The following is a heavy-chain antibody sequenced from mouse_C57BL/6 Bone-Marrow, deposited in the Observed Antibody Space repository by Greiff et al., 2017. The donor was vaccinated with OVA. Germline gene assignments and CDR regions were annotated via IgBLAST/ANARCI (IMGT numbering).Heavy chain of an antibody. D-gene: IGHD1-1*01. J-gene: IGHJ2*01. V-gene: IGHV1-81*01. Sequence: QVQLKESGAELSRPGASVKLSCKASGYTFTSYGISWVKQRTGQGLELIGEIYPRSGNTYYNEKFKGKATLTADKSSSTAYMELRSLTSEDSAVYFCARYYYGSRTFDYWGQGTTLTVSS. CDR2: IYPRSGNT. CDR3: ARYYYGSRTFDY. CDR1: GYTFTSYG.